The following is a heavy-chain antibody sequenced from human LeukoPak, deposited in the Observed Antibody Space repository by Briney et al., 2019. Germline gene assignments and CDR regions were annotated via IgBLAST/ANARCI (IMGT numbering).Heavy chain of an antibody. CDR1: GFTFSSYW. CDR3: GRDTGDGYNSYFDY. J-gene: IGHJ4*02. D-gene: IGHD5-24*01. Sequence: GGSLRLSCAASGFTFSSYWMHWVRQAPGKGLMWVSRISSDGSRTTYADSVKGRFTISRDNAKNTVYLQMNSLRAEDTAVYYCGRDTGDGYNSYFDYWGQGTMVTVSA. V-gene: IGHV3-74*01. CDR2: ISSDGSRT.